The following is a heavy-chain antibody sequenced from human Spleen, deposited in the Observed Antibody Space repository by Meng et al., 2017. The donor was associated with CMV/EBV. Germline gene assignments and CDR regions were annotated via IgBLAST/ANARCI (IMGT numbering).Heavy chain of an antibody. CDR2: ISSKANSYAT. V-gene: IGHV3-73*01. D-gene: IGHD1-26*01. J-gene: IGHJ4*02. CDR1: GFSFSGSA. Sequence: ETLSLTCAASGFSFSGSALHWVRQASGKGLVWVGRISSKANSYATAYDTWVRGRFTISRDDSKNTAYLQMNSLNTEDTAVYYCTSTKWERFDYWGQGTQVTVSS. CDR3: TSTKWERFDY.